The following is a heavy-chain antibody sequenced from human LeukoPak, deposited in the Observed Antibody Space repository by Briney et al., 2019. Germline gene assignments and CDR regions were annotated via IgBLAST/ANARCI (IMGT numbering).Heavy chain of an antibody. CDR1: GGSFSGYY. D-gene: IGHD2-8*01. J-gene: IGHJ6*02. Sequence: PSETLSLTCAVYGGSFSGYYWSWIRQPPGKGLEWIGEINHSGSTNYNPSLRSRVTISVDTSKNQFSLKLSSVTAADTAVYYCARGVGYCTNGVCYSYYYYYGMDVWGQGTTVTVSS. CDR2: INHSGST. CDR3: ARGVGYCTNGVCYSYYYYYGMDV. V-gene: IGHV4-34*01.